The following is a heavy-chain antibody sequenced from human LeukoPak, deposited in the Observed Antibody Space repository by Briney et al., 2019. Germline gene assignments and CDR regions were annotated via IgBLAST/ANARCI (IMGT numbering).Heavy chain of an antibody. CDR1: GFTFRNYW. Sequence: GGSLRLSCGASGFTFRNYWMTGVRQAPGKGVEWVANIKQEGSAKYYVDSVKGRFTISRDNDKNSLSLQMTSLRAEDTAVYYCARDGGYYVFDYWGQGTLVTVSS. CDR2: IKQEGSAK. D-gene: IGHD3-22*01. V-gene: IGHV3-7*01. J-gene: IGHJ4*02. CDR3: ARDGGYYVFDY.